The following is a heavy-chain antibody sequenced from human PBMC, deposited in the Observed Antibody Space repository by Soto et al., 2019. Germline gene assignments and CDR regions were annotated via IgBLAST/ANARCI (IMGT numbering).Heavy chain of an antibody. V-gene: IGHV3-33*05. D-gene: IGHD3-16*01. CDR2: TSYDGSNN. CDR3: ARWGTTGGLDV. Sequence: QVQLVESGGGVVQPGTSLRLSCVGSGFTFRSYFIHWVRQAPGKGLEWVALTSYDGSNNFYGDSVKGRFTISRHNSRNTVELQMESLIVEDPALYSCARWGTTGGLDVWGQGTLVSVSS. CDR1: GFTFRSYF. J-gene: IGHJ4*02.